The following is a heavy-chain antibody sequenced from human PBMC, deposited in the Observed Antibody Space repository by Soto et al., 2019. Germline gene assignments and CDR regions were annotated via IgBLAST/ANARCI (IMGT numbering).Heavy chain of an antibody. V-gene: IGHV4-59*08. CDR2: IYYSGST. CDR1: GGSISSYY. D-gene: IGHD4-17*01. Sequence: SETLSLTCTVSGGSISSYYWSWIRQPPGKGLEWIGYIYYSGSTNYNPSLKSRVTISVDTSKNQFSLKLSSVTAADTAVYYCARLVFVTGYGDYALDYWGQGTLVTVSS. J-gene: IGHJ4*02. CDR3: ARLVFVTGYGDYALDY.